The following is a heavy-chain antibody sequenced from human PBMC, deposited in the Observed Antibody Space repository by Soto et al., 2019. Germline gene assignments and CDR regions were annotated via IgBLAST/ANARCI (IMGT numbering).Heavy chain of an antibody. CDR1: GFTFSSYG. V-gene: IGHV3-30*18. J-gene: IGHJ3*02. CDR3: AKDGQGLGATTSSLAFDI. D-gene: IGHD1-26*01. CDR2: ISYDGSNK. Sequence: LRLSCAASGFTFSSYGMHWVRQAPGKGLEWVAVISYDGSNKYYADSVKGRFTISRDNSKNTLYLQMNSLRAEDTAVYYCAKDGQGLGATTSSLAFDIWGQGTMVTVSS.